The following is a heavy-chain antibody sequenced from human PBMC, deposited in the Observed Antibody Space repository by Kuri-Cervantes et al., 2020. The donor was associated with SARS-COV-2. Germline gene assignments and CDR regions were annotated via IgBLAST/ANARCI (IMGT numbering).Heavy chain of an antibody. V-gene: IGHV4-39*01. CDR3: ARPSITIFGVVVDV. D-gene: IGHD3-3*01. J-gene: IGHJ6*02. CDR2: IYYSGST. CDR1: GGSISSSSYY. Sequence: ESLKISCVASGGSISSSSYYWGWIRQPPGKGLEWIGSIYYSGSTYYNPSLKSRVTISVDTSKNQFSLKLSSVTAADTAVYYCARPSITIFGVVVDVWGQGTTVTVSS.